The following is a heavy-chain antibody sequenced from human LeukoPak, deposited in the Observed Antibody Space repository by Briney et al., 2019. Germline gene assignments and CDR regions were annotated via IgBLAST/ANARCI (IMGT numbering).Heavy chain of an antibody. J-gene: IGHJ6*03. CDR1: GGSISSYY. CDR3: ARAASSGWSYYYYYMDV. CDR2: IYYSGST. D-gene: IGHD6-19*01. V-gene: IGHV4-59*01. Sequence: PETLSLTCTVSGGSISSYYWSWIRQPPGKGLEWIGYIYYSGSTNYNPSLKSRVTISVDTSKNQFSLKLSSVTAADTAVYYCARAASSGWSYYYYYMDVWGKGTTVTVSS.